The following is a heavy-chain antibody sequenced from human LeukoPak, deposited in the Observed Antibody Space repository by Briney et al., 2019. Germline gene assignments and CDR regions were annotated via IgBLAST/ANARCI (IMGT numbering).Heavy chain of an antibody. Sequence: SETLSLTCTVTGGSVSGQHWSWIRQPPGQGLEWIGYLYSSGSSNYNPSLKSRVTLTVDTSRNQFSLRLNSVTAADTAVYYCARLLRKGNTCYYHDPWGQGRLVTVSS. CDR2: LYSSGSS. CDR1: GGSVSGQH. V-gene: IGHV4-59*08. D-gene: IGHD3-22*01. CDR3: ARLLRKGNTCYYHDP. J-gene: IGHJ5*02.